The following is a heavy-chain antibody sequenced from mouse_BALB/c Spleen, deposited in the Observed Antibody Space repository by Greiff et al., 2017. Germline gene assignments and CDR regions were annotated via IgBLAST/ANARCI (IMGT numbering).Heavy chain of an antibody. D-gene: IGHD2-3*01. CDR3: TRQDGYWYFDV. Sequence: EVQLQQSGGGLVQPGGSMKLSCVASGFTFSNYWMNWVRQSPEKGLEWVAEIRLKSNNYATHYAESVKGRFTISRDDSKSSVYLQMNNLRAEDTGIYYCTRQDGYWYFDVWGAGTTVTVSS. V-gene: IGHV6-6*02. CDR2: IRLKSNNYAT. CDR1: GFTFSNYW. J-gene: IGHJ1*01.